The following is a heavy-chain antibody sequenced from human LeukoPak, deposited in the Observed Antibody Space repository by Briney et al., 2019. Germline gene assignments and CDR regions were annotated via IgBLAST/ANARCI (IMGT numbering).Heavy chain of an antibody. J-gene: IGHJ6*03. V-gene: IGHV1-8*03. CDR2: INPNSGNT. CDR1: GYTFTSYD. CDR3: ARAGYSSSLYYYYYMDV. D-gene: IGHD6-6*01. Sequence: ASVKVSCKASGYTFTSYDINWVRQATGQGLEWMGWINPNSGNTGYAQKFQGRVTITRNTSISTAYMELSSLRSEDTAVYYCARAGYSSSLYYYYYMDVWGKGTTVTVSS.